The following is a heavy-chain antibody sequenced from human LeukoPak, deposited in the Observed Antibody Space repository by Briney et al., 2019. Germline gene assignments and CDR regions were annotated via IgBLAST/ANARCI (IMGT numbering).Heavy chain of an antibody. CDR1: GRSINSYY. CDR3: ARVGSSWFRYYFDY. D-gene: IGHD6-13*01. Sequence: SDTLSLTRTVSGRSINSYYWSWIPQPPGRALEWIGYIYYSGSTNYNPSLKSRVTISVDTSKNHFSLNLSSVTAADTAVYYCARVGSSWFRYYFDYWGQGTLVTVSS. V-gene: IGHV4-59*07. CDR2: IYYSGST. J-gene: IGHJ4*02.